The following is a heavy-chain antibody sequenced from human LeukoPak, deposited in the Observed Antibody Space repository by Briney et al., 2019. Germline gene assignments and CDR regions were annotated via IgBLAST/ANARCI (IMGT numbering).Heavy chain of an antibody. Sequence: GGSLRLSCAASGFTFSSYAMHWVRQAPGKGLEWVAVISYDGSNKYYADSVKGRFTISRDNSKNTLYLQMNSLRAEDTAVYYCAREEAYSSSWYYPKTYYYYGMDVWGQGTTVTVSS. CDR3: AREEAYSSSWYYPKTYYYYGMDV. D-gene: IGHD6-13*01. J-gene: IGHJ6*02. CDR2: ISYDGSNK. CDR1: GFTFSSYA. V-gene: IGHV3-30-3*01.